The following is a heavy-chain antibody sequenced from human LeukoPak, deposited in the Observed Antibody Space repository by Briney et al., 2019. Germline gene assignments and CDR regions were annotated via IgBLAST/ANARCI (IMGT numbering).Heavy chain of an antibody. CDR2: ISGSGGST. J-gene: IGHJ6*03. D-gene: IGHD3-10*01. Sequence: GGSLRLSCAASGFTFSSYGMSWVRQAPGKGLEWVSAISGSGGSTYYADSVKGRFTISRDNSKNTLYLQMNSLRAEDTAVYYCAKWFGELEYYYYYYMDVWGKGTTVTISS. V-gene: IGHV3-23*01. CDR3: AKWFGELEYYYYYYMDV. CDR1: GFTFSSYG.